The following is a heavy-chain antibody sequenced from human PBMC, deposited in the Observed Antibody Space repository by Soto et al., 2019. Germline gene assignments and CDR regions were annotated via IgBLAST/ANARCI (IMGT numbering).Heavy chain of an antibody. J-gene: IGHJ4*01. CDR3: ARDDHYEAKRLDY. V-gene: IGHV3-33*01. Sequence: PGGSLRLSCVGSGFTFSRDGMHWLRQAPGEGLEWMVVIVNDGSDRDYAASVAGRFPISRENSKNTLYLQMDNLGVDDTAMYHCARDDHYEAKRLDYWGHGPLVNVSS. CDR1: GFTFSRDG. D-gene: IGHD1-1*01. CDR2: IVNDGSDR.